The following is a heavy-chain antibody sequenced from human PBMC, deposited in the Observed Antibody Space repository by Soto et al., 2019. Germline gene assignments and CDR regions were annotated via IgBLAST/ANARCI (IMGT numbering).Heavy chain of an antibody. V-gene: IGHV3-48*03. Sequence: PGGSLRLSCEVSGFIFSEYEFNWVRQAPGKGLEWVSYIGKNGRDIYDADSVKGRFTISRDDDKSTLYLEMNSLRAEDTAVYYCVRAPGPMSYAMDAWGQGTMVTVSS. CDR3: VRAPGPMSYAMDA. CDR2: IGKNGRDI. J-gene: IGHJ6*02. CDR1: GFIFSEYE.